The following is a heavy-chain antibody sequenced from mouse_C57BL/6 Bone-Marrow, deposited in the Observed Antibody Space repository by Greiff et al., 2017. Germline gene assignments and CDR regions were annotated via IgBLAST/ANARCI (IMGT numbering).Heavy chain of an antibody. D-gene: IGHD4-1*01. V-gene: IGHV1-50*01. J-gene: IGHJ4*01. CDR3: ARDGDWDYAMDY. CDR1: GYTFTSYW. Sequence: VQLQQPGAELVKPGASVKLSCKASGYTFTSYWMQWVKQRPGQGLEWIGEIDPSDRYTNYNQKFKGKATLSVDKSSSTAYMQLSSLTSEDSAVYYCARDGDWDYAMDYWGQGTSVTVSS. CDR2: IDPSDRYT.